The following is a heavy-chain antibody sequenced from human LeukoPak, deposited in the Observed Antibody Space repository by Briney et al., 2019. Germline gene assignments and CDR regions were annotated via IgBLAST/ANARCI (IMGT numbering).Heavy chain of an antibody. V-gene: IGHV1-18*01. CDR3: ARGEYELVGDY. J-gene: IGHJ4*02. Sequence: EASVKVSCKASGGTFSSYAINWVRQAPGQGLEWMGWISPYNGNTNYAQKLQGRVTLTTDISTSTAYMEVRSLRSDDTAVYYCARGEYELVGDYWGQGTLVTVSS. D-gene: IGHD6-13*01. CDR2: ISPYNGNT. CDR1: GGTFSSYA.